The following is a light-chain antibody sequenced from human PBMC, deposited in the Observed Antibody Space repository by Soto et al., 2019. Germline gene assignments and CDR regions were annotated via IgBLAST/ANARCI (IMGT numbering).Light chain of an antibody. CDR3: QQLNSYPH. CDR1: QSIRTN. Sequence: DIQMTQSPSALSASVGDRVTITCRASQSIRTNLNWYQQKPGKAPNLLIYGASTLQSGVPSRFSGSGSGTEFTLTIRSLKPEDFATYYCQQLNSYPHFGQGTRVEIK. J-gene: IGKJ5*01. V-gene: IGKV1-17*01. CDR2: GAS.